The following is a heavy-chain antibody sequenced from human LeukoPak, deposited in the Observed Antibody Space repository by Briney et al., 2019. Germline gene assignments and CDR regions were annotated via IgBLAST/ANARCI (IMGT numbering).Heavy chain of an antibody. CDR1: GGSISSDGCY. CDR3: ARSRSGYYGDVDY. Sequence: PSQTLSLTCTVSGGSISSDGCYWGWIRQHPGKGLEWIGHIYYSGSTYYNPSLKSRVTISVDTSKNQFSLKLTSVTAADTGVYYCARSRSGYYGDVDYWGQGTLVTVSS. J-gene: IGHJ4*02. V-gene: IGHV4-31*03. CDR2: IYYSGST. D-gene: IGHD3-3*01.